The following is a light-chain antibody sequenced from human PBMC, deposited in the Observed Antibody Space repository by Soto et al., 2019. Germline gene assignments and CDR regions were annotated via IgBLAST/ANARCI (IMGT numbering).Light chain of an antibody. CDR2: GAS. V-gene: IGKV3-20*01. CDR3: QQYISSSRT. CDR1: QSVSSY. Sequence: EIVLTQSPGTLSLSPGERATLSCRASQSVSSYLAWYQQKPGQAPRLLIYGASSRATGIPDRFSGSGSGTDFTLTISRLEPADFAVYYCQQYISSSRTFGQGTKVEIK. J-gene: IGKJ1*01.